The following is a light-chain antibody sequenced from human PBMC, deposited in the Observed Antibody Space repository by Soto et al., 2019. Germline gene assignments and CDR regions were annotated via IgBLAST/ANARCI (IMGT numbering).Light chain of an antibody. J-gene: IGKJ2*01. CDR1: QSVSSSY. V-gene: IGKV3-20*01. Sequence: EIVLTQSPGTLSLSPGERATLSCRASQSVSSSYLAWYQQKPGQAPRLLIYGASSRPTGIPDRFSRSGPGTDFTLTISRLEPEDFAGYYCQHYGSSSYTFGQGTKLEIK. CDR3: QHYGSSSYT. CDR2: GAS.